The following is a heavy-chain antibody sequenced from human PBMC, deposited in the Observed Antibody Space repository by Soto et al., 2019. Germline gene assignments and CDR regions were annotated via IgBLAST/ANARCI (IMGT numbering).Heavy chain of an antibody. CDR3: AKNGGYCSSTSCPQPFSY. CDR2: ISGSGDAT. V-gene: IGHV3-23*01. CDR1: GLTFSSYA. D-gene: IGHD2-2*01. J-gene: IGHJ4*02. Sequence: GGSLRLSCAASGLTFSSYAMSWVRQAPGKGLEWVSAISGSGDATYYADSVKGRFTISRDNSKNTLFLQMNSLRVEDTAVYYCAKNGGYCSSTSCPQPFSYWGQGTLVTVSS.